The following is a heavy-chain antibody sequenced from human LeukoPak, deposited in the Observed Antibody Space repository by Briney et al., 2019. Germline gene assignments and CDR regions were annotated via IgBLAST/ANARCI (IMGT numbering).Heavy chain of an antibody. CDR1: GGSISSYF. Sequence: SETLSLTCTVSGGSISSYFWNWIRQPPGKGLEWIGYIYSSETTNYNPSLKSRVTISVDTSKNQFSLKLNSVTAADTAAYYCARGGEGPIFDIGGQGTMVTASS. CDR2: IYSSETT. J-gene: IGHJ3*02. V-gene: IGHV4-59*01. D-gene: IGHD2-21*01. CDR3: ARGGEGPIFDI.